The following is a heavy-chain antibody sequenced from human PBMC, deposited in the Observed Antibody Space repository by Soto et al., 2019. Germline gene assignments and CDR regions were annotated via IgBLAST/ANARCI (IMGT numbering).Heavy chain of an antibody. CDR3: AAILVDATRHTDSGH. CDR2: IYHIGTT. D-gene: IGHD2-15*01. J-gene: IGHJ4*02. CDR1: GDSINTNNYY. Sequence: QLQLQESGPGLVKPSEPLSLLCSVSGDSINTNNYYWAWIRQPPGKGLEWIGSIYHIGTTYYNPSLKSRVSISIDTSKNQYSLKLMSVTAADTAVYYCAAILVDATRHTDSGHWGQGTLVTVSS. V-gene: IGHV4-39*01.